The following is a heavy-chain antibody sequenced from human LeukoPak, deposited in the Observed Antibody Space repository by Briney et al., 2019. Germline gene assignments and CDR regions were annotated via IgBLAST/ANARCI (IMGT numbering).Heavy chain of an antibody. Sequence: GGSLRLSCAASGFTVSSNYMSWVRQAPGKGLEWVSVIYSGGSTYYADSVKGRSTISRDNSKNTLYLQMNSLRAEDTAVYYCASDYYDSRGPLGYWGQGTLVTVSS. CDR3: ASDYYDSRGPLGY. V-gene: IGHV3-66*01. J-gene: IGHJ4*02. CDR1: GFTVSSNY. D-gene: IGHD3-22*01. CDR2: IYSGGST.